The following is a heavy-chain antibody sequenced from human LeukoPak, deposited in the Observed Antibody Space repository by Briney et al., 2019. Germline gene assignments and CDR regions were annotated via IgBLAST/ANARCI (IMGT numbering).Heavy chain of an antibody. D-gene: IGHD2-2*02. CDR2: IKSKADGGAR. CDR3: TTDPSSPSCYTGSCDY. Sequence: GGSLRLSCAASGFTFSNAWMNWVRQAPAKGLESVGRIKSKADGGARGSAAPVQGRFASSRDDSKNTLYLQMNSLKTEDTAVYYCTTDPSSPSCYTGSCDYWSQGTLDTVSS. CDR1: GFTFSNAW. V-gene: IGHV3-15*01. J-gene: IGHJ4*02.